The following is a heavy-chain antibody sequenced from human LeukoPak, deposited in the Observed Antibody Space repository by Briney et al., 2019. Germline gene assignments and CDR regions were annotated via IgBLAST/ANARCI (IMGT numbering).Heavy chain of an antibody. D-gene: IGHD6-13*01. CDR2: ISGSGGYT. Sequence: PGGSLRLSCAASGFTFSSYAMSWVRQAPGKGLEWVSTISGSGGYTDYADSVKGRFTISRDNSKNMLYLQMKSLRAEDTAVYYCAKGTGYSGNWYYDYWGQGTLVTVSS. CDR3: AKGTGYSGNWYYDY. J-gene: IGHJ4*02. CDR1: GFTFSSYA. V-gene: IGHV3-23*01.